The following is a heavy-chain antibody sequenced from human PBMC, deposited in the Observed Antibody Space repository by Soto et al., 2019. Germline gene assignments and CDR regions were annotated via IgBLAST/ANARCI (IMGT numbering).Heavy chain of an antibody. CDR1: GGSISAFY. Sequence: SETLSLTCSVSGGSISAFYWNWLRQPAGKGLEWIGRIYRSGTATYNPSLKSRITMSIDTSKSQFSLKLTSVTAADTAVYYCARSPSTPTIGSFDFWGLGTMVTVSS. J-gene: IGHJ3*01. CDR3: ARSPSTPTIGSFDF. V-gene: IGHV4-4*07. CDR2: IYRSGTA. D-gene: IGHD2-15*01.